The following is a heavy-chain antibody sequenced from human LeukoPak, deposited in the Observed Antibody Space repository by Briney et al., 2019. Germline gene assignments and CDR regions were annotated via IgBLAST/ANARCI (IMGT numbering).Heavy chain of an antibody. Sequence: PGGSLRLSCAASGFTFSSYGMHWVRQAPGKGLEWVAFIRYDGSNKYYADSVKGRFTISRDNSKNTLYLQMNSLRAEDTAVYYCAKDQTTIFGVFYYYYYMDVWGKGTTVTVSS. V-gene: IGHV3-30*02. J-gene: IGHJ6*03. CDR1: GFTFSSYG. CDR2: IRYDGSNK. CDR3: AKDQTTIFGVFYYYYYMDV. D-gene: IGHD3-3*01.